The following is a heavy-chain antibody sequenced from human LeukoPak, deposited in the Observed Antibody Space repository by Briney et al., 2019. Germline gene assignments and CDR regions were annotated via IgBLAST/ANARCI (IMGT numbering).Heavy chain of an antibody. CDR3: ARAPITSPFYFDY. V-gene: IGHV3-20*04. Sequence: GGPLRLSCTASGFAFDDHGMSWVRQVPGKGREWVSGINWNGGSTGYADPLRGRFTISRDNAKNSLYLQMDSLRAEDTALYYCARAPITSPFYFDYWGQGTLVTVSS. CDR2: INWNGGST. D-gene: IGHD2-2*01. J-gene: IGHJ4*02. CDR1: GFAFDDHG.